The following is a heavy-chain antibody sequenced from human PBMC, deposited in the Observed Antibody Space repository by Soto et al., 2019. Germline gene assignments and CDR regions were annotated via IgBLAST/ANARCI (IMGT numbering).Heavy chain of an antibody. V-gene: IGHV2-5*02. D-gene: IGHD6-19*01. CDR3: AHSVVAGLGYYFDY. CDR1: GFSLSSTRVA. CDR2: IYWDDDK. Sequence: QITLKESGPTLVKPTQTLTLTCTFSGFSLSSTRVAEGWIRQPPGKALEWLALIYWDDDKRYSTILKSRLTITKDTSKNQVVLTMTNMDPVDTATYYCAHSVVAGLGYYFDYWGQGTLVTVSS. J-gene: IGHJ4*02.